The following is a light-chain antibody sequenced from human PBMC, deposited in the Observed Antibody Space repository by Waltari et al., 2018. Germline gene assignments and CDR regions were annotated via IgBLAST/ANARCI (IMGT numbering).Light chain of an antibody. Sequence: EIVLTQSPATPPLYPGERSTLSCRASQTFRRNYLAWYRQKPGQSPRLLVYGVYTRASDIPDRFSGSGSGTDFTLTISSLEPEDFAVYYCQHYDSRPFTFGPGTKVDLK. CDR1: QTFRRNY. J-gene: IGKJ3*01. CDR2: GVY. V-gene: IGKV3-20*01. CDR3: QHYDSRPFT.